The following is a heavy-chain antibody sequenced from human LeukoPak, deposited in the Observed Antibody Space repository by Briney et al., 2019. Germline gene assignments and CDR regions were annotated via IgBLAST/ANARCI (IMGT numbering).Heavy chain of an antibody. CDR3: AKEYYMRLYSSSWYSHISHYFDY. Sequence: GGSLRLSCAASGFTFSSYGMHWVRQAPGKGLEWVAVISYDGSNKYYADSVKGRFTISRDNSKNTLYLQMNSLRAEDTAVYYCAKEYYMRLYSSSWYSHISHYFDYWGQGTLVTVSS. V-gene: IGHV3-30*18. D-gene: IGHD6-13*01. CDR1: GFTFSSYG. CDR2: ISYDGSNK. J-gene: IGHJ4*02.